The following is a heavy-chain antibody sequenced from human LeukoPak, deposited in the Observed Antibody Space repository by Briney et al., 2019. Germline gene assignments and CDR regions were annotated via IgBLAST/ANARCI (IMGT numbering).Heavy chain of an antibody. CDR3: ARDARRWLQLRNEDFDY. CDR2: IKEDGSEK. CDR1: GFTFSIYW. V-gene: IGHV3-7*03. D-gene: IGHD5-24*01. J-gene: IGHJ4*02. Sequence: GGSLRLSCAASGFTFSIYWMSWVRQAPGKGREWVANIKEDGSEKYYVDSVKGRFTISRDNAKNSLYLQMNSLRAEDTAVYYCARDARRWLQLRNEDFDYWGQGTLVTVSS.